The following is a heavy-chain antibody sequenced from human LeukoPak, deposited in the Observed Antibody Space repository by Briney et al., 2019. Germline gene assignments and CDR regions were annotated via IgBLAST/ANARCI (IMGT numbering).Heavy chain of an antibody. D-gene: IGHD3-22*01. J-gene: IGHJ4*02. CDR2: IIPILGIA. CDR3: ARPKDYYDSSGYGC. CDR1: GGTFSSYN. Sequence: SVKVSCKASGGTFSSYNISWVRQAPGQGLEWMGRIIPILGIANYAQKFQGRVTITADKSTSTAYMELSSLRSEDTAVYYCARPKDYYDSSGYGCWGQGTLVTVSS. V-gene: IGHV1-69*02.